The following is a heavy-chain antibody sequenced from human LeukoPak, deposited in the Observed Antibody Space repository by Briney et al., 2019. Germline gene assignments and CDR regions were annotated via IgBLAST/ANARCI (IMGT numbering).Heavy chain of an antibody. CDR3: VWEYSRSFNS. CDR1: GFTVSSNY. Sequence: GGSLRLSCAASGFTVSSNYMSWVRQAPGKGLEWVSVIYSGGSTYYADSVKGRFTISRDNSKNTLYLQMNSLKTEDTAVYYVVWEYSRSFNSWGQGTLVTVSS. D-gene: IGHD6-6*01. CDR2: IYSGGST. V-gene: IGHV3-66*01. J-gene: IGHJ4*02.